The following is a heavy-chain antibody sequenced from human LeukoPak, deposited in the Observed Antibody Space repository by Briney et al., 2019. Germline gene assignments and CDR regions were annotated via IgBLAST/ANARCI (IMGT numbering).Heavy chain of an antibody. Sequence: RASVKVSCKASGYTFTGYYMHWVRQAPGQGLEGMGWINPNSGGTNYAQKFQGRVTMTRDTSISTAYMELSRLRSDDTAVYYCARDRGDYYDSSGYYDYWGQGTLVTVSS. V-gene: IGHV1-2*02. D-gene: IGHD3-22*01. CDR3: ARDRGDYYDSSGYYDY. CDR2: INPNSGGT. CDR1: GYTFTGYY. J-gene: IGHJ4*02.